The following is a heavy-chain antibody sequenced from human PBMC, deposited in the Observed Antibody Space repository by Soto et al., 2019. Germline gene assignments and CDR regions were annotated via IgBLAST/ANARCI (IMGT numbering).Heavy chain of an antibody. Sequence: GGSLRLSCAASGFIFDDYAMHWVRQAPGKGLEWVSGISWNSGSIGYADSVKGRFTISRDNAKNSLFLQLKSLRAEDTALYFCGKERSGTDYFDGLDVWGQGTTVTVSS. D-gene: IGHD1-1*01. J-gene: IGHJ6*02. CDR1: GFIFDDYA. CDR2: ISWNSGSI. CDR3: GKERSGTDYFDGLDV. V-gene: IGHV3-9*01.